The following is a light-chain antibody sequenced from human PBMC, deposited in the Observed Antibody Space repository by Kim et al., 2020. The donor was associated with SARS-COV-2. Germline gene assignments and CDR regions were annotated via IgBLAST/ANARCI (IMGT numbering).Light chain of an antibody. CDR3: QVWDSSSDHNYV. CDR2: YDS. CDR1: PLGSTI. J-gene: IGLJ1*01. V-gene: IGLV3-21*04. Sequence: PGKPARLPRRRNPLGSTIVPCYHQPPAPAPVLVIYYDSHPPSGIPVRFSGSNSANTATLTISRVEAGDEADYYCQVWDSSSDHNYVFGTGTKVTVL.